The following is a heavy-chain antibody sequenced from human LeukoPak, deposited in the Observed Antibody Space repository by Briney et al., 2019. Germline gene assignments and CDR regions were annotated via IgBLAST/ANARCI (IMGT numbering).Heavy chain of an antibody. CDR3: ARPGSDGYNYDAFDI. J-gene: IGHJ3*02. V-gene: IGHV3-64*01. D-gene: IGHD5-24*01. CDR1: GFTFSSYA. CDR2: ISSNGDST. Sequence: GGSLRLSCAASGFTFSSYAMHWVRQAPGKGLEYVSAISSNGDSTYSANCVKGRFIISRDNSKNMLYLQMGSLRPEDMAMYYCARPGSDGYNYDAFDIWGQGTMVTVSS.